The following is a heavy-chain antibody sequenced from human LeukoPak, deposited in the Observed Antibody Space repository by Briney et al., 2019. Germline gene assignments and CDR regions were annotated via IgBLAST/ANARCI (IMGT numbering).Heavy chain of an antibody. CDR2: ISGRGASK. Sequence: GGSLRLSCAVSGLTFNNYAMSWVRQAPGKGLEWVSGISGRGASKYYADSVKGRFTISRDNSKNTLYLQMNSLRAEDTAVYYCARDGGDGPFLGSTDAFDIWGQGTMVTVSS. V-gene: IGHV3-23*01. CDR3: ARDGGDGPFLGSTDAFDI. CDR1: GLTFNNYA. D-gene: IGHD3-3*02. J-gene: IGHJ3*02.